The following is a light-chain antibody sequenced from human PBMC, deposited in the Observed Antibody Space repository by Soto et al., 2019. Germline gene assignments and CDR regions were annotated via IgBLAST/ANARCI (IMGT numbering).Light chain of an antibody. V-gene: IGLV2-14*01. Sequence: QSVLTQPASVSGCPGQSITISCTGASSDVGRYNYVSWYQLHPGKAPKLIIYEVSNRPSGVSNRFSGSRSGNTASLTISGLRAEDEADYYCNSYTSSTAYVFGTGTKVIVL. CDR2: EVS. J-gene: IGLJ1*01. CDR3: NSYTSSTAYV. CDR1: SSDVGRYNY.